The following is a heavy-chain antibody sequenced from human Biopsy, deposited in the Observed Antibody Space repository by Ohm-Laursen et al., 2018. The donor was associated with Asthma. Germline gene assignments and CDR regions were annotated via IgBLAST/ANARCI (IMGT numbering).Heavy chain of an antibody. V-gene: IGHV3-30*18. CDR1: GFAFDSYA. CDR3: AKGDSSGWSHYYFDY. J-gene: IGHJ4*02. CDR2: ISYDGNHK. Sequence: RSLRLSCTASGFAFDSYAMYWVRQSPGKGLEWVAVISYDGNHKFYEDSVKGRFTISRDNSKNTLYLQMNSLRTEDTAVYYCAKGDSSGWSHYYFDYWGQGTLVTVSS. D-gene: IGHD6-19*01.